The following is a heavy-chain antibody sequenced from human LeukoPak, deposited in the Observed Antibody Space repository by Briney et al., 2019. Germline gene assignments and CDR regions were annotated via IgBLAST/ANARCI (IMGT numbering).Heavy chain of an antibody. CDR3: ARDQGYDSSGYHDY. CDR2: IYTSGST. D-gene: IGHD3-22*01. V-gene: IGHV4-4*07. Sequence: SETLSLTCTVSGGSISSYYWSWIRQPAEKGLEWIGRIYTSGSTNYNPSLKSRVTMSVDTSKNQFSLKLSSVTAADTAVYYCARDQGYDSSGYHDYWGQGTLVTVSS. CDR1: GGSISSYY. J-gene: IGHJ4*02.